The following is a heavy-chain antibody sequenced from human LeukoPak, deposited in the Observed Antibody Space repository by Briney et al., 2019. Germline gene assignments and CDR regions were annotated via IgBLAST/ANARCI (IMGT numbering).Heavy chain of an antibody. CDR1: GFTFSDYY. CDR3: AKDRYDSSGYIFEY. V-gene: IGHV3-11*01. Sequence: GGSLRLSCAASGFTFSDYYMSWIRQAPGKGLEWVSYISSSGSTIYYADSVKGRFTISRDNAKNSLYLQMNSLRAEDTAVYYCAKDRYDSSGYIFEYWGQGTLVTVSS. J-gene: IGHJ4*02. D-gene: IGHD3-22*01. CDR2: ISSSGSTI.